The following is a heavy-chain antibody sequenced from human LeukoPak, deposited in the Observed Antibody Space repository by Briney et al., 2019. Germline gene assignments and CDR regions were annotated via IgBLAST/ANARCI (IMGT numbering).Heavy chain of an antibody. CDR1: GYTFTSYG. CDR2: ISAYNGNT. CDR3: AREAAAGTPTLYFDY. J-gene: IGHJ4*02. Sequence: ASVKVSCKASGYTFTSYGISWVRQAPGQGLEWMGWISAYNGNTNYAQKLQGRVTMTTDTSTSTAYMELRSLRSDDTAVYYCAREAAAGTPTLYFDYWGQGTLVTVSS. D-gene: IGHD6-13*01. V-gene: IGHV1-18*01.